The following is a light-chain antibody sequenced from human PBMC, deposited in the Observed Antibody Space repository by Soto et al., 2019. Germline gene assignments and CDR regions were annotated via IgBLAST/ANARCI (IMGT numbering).Light chain of an antibody. Sequence: DIQMTQSRSTLSASVGDRVTITCRASQSISTWLAWYQQKPGKAPKLLIYDASSLESGVSSRFSGSGSGTEFTLNITSLQPDDFATYYCQQYSNYWTLGQGTKVDIK. CDR1: QSISTW. J-gene: IGKJ1*01. CDR3: QQYSNYWT. V-gene: IGKV1-5*01. CDR2: DAS.